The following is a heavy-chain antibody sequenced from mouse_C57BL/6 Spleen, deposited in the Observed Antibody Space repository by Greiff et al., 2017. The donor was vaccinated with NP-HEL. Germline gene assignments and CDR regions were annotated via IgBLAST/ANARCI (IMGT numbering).Heavy chain of an antibody. CDR1: GYTFTDYY. V-gene: IGHV1-26*01. CDR2: INPNNGGT. Sequence: VQLKQSGPELVKPGASVKISCKASGYTFTDYYMNWVKQSHGKSLEWIGDINPNNGGTSYNQKFKGKATLTVDKSSSTAYMELRSLTSEDSAVYYCARRGVYGSGYFDVWGTGTTVTVSS. CDR3: ARRGVYGSGYFDV. D-gene: IGHD1-1*01. J-gene: IGHJ1*03.